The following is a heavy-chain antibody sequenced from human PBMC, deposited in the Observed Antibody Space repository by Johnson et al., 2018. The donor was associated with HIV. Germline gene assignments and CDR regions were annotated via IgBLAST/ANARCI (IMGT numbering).Heavy chain of an antibody. J-gene: IGHJ3*02. V-gene: IGHV3-30*04. Sequence: QVQLLESGGGVVQPGRSLRLSCAASGFTFSNYAMHWVRQAPGQGLEWVAVISYDGSNKYYADSVKGRFTISRYNSKNTLYLQMNSLRAEDTAVYYCAKGLLIAAAHDAFDIWGQGTMVTVSS. CDR3: AKGLLIAAAHDAFDI. CDR1: GFTFSNYA. CDR2: ISYDGSNK. D-gene: IGHD6-13*01.